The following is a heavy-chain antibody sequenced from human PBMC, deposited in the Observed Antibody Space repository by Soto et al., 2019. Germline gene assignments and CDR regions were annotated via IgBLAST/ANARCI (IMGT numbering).Heavy chain of an antibody. V-gene: IGHV3-7*01. CDR2: IKQDGSEK. CDR1: GFTFSSYW. Sequence: GGSLRLSCAASGFTFSSYWMTWVRQAPGKGLEWVANIKQDGSEKYYVDSVRGRFTMSRDNAKNSLYLQMNSLRAEDTAVYYCARVVGATQMDFDYWGQGTLVTVSS. CDR3: ARVVGATQMDFDY. D-gene: IGHD1-26*01. J-gene: IGHJ4*02.